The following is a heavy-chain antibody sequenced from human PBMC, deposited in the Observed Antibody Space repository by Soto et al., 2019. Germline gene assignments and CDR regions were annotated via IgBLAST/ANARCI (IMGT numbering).Heavy chain of an antibody. J-gene: IGHJ4*02. CDR2: IYYSGST. D-gene: IGHD2-8*01. V-gene: IGHV4-39*01. CDR3: ARLRGYCTNGVCYRAFDY. CDR1: GGSISSSSYY. Sequence: QLQLQESGPGLVKPSETLSLTCTVSGGSISSSSYYWGWIRQPPGKGLKWIGSIYYSGSTYYNPSLKSRVTISVDTSKNQFSLKLSSVTAADTAVYYCARLRGYCTNGVCYRAFDYWGQGTLVTVSS.